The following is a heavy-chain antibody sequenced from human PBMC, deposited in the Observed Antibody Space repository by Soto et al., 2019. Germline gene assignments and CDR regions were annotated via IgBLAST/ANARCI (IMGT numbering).Heavy chain of an antibody. CDR1: GGSISSYY. V-gene: IGHV4-59*01. CDR3: ARARTSHSDAFDI. D-gene: IGHD2-2*01. J-gene: IGHJ3*02. Sequence: QVQLQESGPGLVKPSETLSLTCTVSGGSISSYYWSWIRQPPGKGLEWIGYIYYSGSTNYNPSLKSRVAISVDSCKNQFSLKLGSVTAADTAVYYCARARTSHSDAFDIWGQGTMVTVSS. CDR2: IYYSGST.